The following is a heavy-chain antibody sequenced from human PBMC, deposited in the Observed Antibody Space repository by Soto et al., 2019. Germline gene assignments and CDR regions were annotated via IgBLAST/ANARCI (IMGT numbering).Heavy chain of an antibody. CDR3: TTSLSPMDV. CDR1: GFTFSSYW. CDR2: INSYGSST. J-gene: IGHJ6*02. D-gene: IGHD2-2*01. Sequence: EVQLVESGGGLVQPGGSLRLSCAASGFTFSSYWMHWVGQAPGKGLVWVSRINSYGSSTYYADSVKGRFTISRDNAKNTLYLQMNSLRAEDTAVYYCTTSLSPMDVWGQGTTVTVSS. V-gene: IGHV3-74*01.